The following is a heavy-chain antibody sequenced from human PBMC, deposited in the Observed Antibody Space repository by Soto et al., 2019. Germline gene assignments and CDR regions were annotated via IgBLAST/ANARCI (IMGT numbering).Heavy chain of an antibody. D-gene: IGHD4-17*01. J-gene: IGHJ4*01. Sequence: QVQLLESGPRLLKPSQTLSLTCTVSGGSLNSGAYYWSWLRQNPAKGLEWIASIYDTGTTAYTPSLRSRRSMSIDTAKSQCSLTVTSVTAADTAVYYCARVVQSGDFEDFWGQGTLVTVSS. CDR2: IYDTGTT. V-gene: IGHV4-31*03. CDR3: ARVVQSGDFEDF. CDR1: GGSLNSGAYY.